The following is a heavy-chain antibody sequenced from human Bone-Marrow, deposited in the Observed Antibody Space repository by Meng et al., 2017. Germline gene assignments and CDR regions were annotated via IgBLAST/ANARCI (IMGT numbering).Heavy chain of an antibody. CDR3: ARDGYCDYVGGVRSYYYGMDV. CDR1: GFTVSSNY. CDR2: IYNGGST. V-gene: IGHV3-53*01. Sequence: GESLKISCAASGFTVSSNYMSWVRQAPGRGLEWVSVIYNGGSTYCADSVKGRFTISRDNYKNTLYLQKNSMRAEDTAVYYCARDGYCDYVGGVRSYYYGMDVWGQGTTVTVSS. D-gene: IGHD3-16*01. J-gene: IGHJ6*02.